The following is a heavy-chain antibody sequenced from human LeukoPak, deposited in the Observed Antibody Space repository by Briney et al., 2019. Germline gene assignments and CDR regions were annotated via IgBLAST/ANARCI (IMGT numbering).Heavy chain of an antibody. D-gene: IGHD4-17*01. Sequence: ASVRVSCKASDYTFTNYGISWVRQAPGQGLEWMGWISAYNGNTNYAQRLQGRVTMTTDTSTSTAYMELRSLRSDDTAVYYCARTDYGDYSYYFDYWGQGTLDTVSS. J-gene: IGHJ4*02. V-gene: IGHV1-18*01. CDR3: ARTDYGDYSYYFDY. CDR2: ISAYNGNT. CDR1: DYTFTNYG.